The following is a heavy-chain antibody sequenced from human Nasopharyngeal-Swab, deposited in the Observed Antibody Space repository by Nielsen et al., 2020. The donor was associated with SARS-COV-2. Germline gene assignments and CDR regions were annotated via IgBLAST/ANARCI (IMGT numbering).Heavy chain of an antibody. Sequence: GESLKISCAASGFTFSSYWMHWVRQAPGKGLVWVSRINSDGSSTRYADSVKGRFTISRDNAKNTLYLQMNSLRAEDTAVYYCARGMAGYGWFDPWGQGILVTVSS. CDR3: ARGMAGYGWFDP. J-gene: IGHJ5*02. D-gene: IGHD2-2*03. CDR1: GFTFSSYW. V-gene: IGHV3-74*01. CDR2: INSDGSST.